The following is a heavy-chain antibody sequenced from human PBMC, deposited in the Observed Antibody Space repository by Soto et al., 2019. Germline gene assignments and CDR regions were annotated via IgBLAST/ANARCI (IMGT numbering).Heavy chain of an antibody. D-gene: IGHD2-15*01. V-gene: IGHV3-66*01. Sequence: EVQLVESGGGLVQPGGSLRLSCAASGFTVSSHYMSWVRQAPGKGLEWVSVIYSGGSTYYADSVKGRFTISRDNSKNTLYLQMNSLRAEDTAVYYCAREKSPPDCSGGSCYWDYYYYYMDVWGKGTTVTVSS. J-gene: IGHJ6*03. CDR3: AREKSPPDCSGGSCYWDYYYYYMDV. CDR1: GFTVSSHY. CDR2: IYSGGST.